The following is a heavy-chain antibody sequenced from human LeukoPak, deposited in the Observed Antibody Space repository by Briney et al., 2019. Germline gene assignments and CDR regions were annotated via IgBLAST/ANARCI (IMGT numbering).Heavy chain of an antibody. CDR1: GYSFTSYY. CDR3: ARSPVMATNPQFDY. J-gene: IGHJ4*02. CDR2: INPSGGST. D-gene: IGHD5-24*01. V-gene: IGHV1-46*01. Sequence: ASVKVSCKASGYSFTSYYMHWVRQAPGKRLEWMGIINPSGGSTSYAQKFQGRVTMTRDMSTSTVYMELSSLRSEDTAVYYCARSPVMATNPQFDYWGQGTLVTVSS.